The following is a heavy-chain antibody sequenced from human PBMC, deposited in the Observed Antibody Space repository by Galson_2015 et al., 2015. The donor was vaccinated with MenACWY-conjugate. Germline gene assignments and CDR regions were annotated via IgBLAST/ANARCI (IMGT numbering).Heavy chain of an antibody. CDR3: ARQHAYYTLTRYYRSVLANFDY. Sequence: SLRLSCAASGFTFSSYWMSWVRQAPGKGLEWVANIKQDGSEKYYVDSVKGPFTISRDNAKNSLYLQMNSLRAEDTAVYYCARQHAYYTLTRYYRSVLANFDYWGQGTLVTVSS. J-gene: IGHJ4*02. CDR2: IKQDGSEK. D-gene: IGHD3-9*01. CDR1: GFTFSSYW. V-gene: IGHV3-7*03.